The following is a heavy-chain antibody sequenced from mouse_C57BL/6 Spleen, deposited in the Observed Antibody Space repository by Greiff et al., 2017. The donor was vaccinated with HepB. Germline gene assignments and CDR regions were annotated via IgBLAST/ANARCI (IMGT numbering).Heavy chain of an antibody. CDR1: GYTFTDYY. J-gene: IGHJ4*01. D-gene: IGHD2-4*01. CDR3: ARRGGLRGGGNYAMDY. Sequence: VQLQQSGPELVKPGASVKISCKASGYTFTDYYMNWVKQSHGKSLEWIGDINPNNGGTSYNQKFKGKATLTVDKSSSTAYMELRSLTSEDSAVYYSARRGGLRGGGNYAMDYWGEGTSVTVSS. CDR2: INPNNGGT. V-gene: IGHV1-26*01.